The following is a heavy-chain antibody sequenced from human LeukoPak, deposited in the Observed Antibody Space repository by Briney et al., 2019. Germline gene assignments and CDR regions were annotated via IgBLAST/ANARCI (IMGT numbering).Heavy chain of an antibody. Sequence: PSETLSLTCAVYGGSFSGYYWSWIRQPPGKGLEWIGEINHSGSTNYNPSLKGRVTISVDTSKNQFSLKLSSVTAADTAVYYCARGGKYSYGCDYWGQGTLVTVSS. CDR1: GGSFSGYY. CDR3: ARGGKYSYGCDY. D-gene: IGHD5-18*01. CDR2: INHSGST. J-gene: IGHJ4*02. V-gene: IGHV4-34*01.